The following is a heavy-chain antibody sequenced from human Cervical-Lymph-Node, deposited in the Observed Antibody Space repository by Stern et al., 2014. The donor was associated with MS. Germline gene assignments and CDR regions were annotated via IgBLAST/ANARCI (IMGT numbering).Heavy chain of an antibody. J-gene: IGHJ5*02. V-gene: IGHV7-4-1*02. CDR3: ARDMSDFWSDYGHNWFDP. CDR1: GYTFTKYL. CDR2: INSHTGAP. Sequence: VQLEESGSELKKPGASVTVSCKASGYTFTKYLIHWVRQAPGQGLAWMGWINSHTGAPMYARDFAGRFVFSLDTSVTTAYLQISRLKTEDTAVYYCARDMSDFWSDYGHNWFDPWGQGTLVTVSS. D-gene: IGHD3-3*01.